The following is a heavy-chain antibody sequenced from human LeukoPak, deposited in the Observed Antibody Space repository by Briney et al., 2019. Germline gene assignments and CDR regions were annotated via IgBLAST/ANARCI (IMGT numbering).Heavy chain of an antibody. Sequence: GGSLRLSCAASGFTFSSYSMNWVRQAPGKGLEWVSSISSSSSYIYYADSVKGRFTTSIDNAKNSLYLQMNSLRAEDTAVYYCARDSGTYCSGGSCYPVWGQGTLVTVSS. J-gene: IGHJ4*02. D-gene: IGHD2-15*01. CDR2: ISSSSSYI. V-gene: IGHV3-21*01. CDR1: GFTFSSYS. CDR3: ARDSGTYCSGGSCYPV.